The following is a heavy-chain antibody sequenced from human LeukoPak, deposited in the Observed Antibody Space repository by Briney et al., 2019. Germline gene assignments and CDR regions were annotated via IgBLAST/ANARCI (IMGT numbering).Heavy chain of an antibody. Sequence: PGGSLRLSCAASGFTVSNNYMNWVRQAPGKGLEWVSTIYSGGSKYYADSVKGRFTISRDNAKNSLYLQMNSLRAEDTAVYYCARDGPAYYDSSGYSDYWGQGTLVTVSS. CDR2: IYSGGSK. CDR1: GFTVSNNY. V-gene: IGHV3-53*01. CDR3: ARDGPAYYDSSGYSDY. D-gene: IGHD3-22*01. J-gene: IGHJ4*02.